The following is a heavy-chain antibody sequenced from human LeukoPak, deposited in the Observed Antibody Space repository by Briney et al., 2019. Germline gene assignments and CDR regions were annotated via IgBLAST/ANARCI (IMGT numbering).Heavy chain of an antibody. V-gene: IGHV4-59*01. CDR2: IYYSGST. CDR1: GFTFSSYS. D-gene: IGHD3-22*01. CDR3: ARDSPPKYYYDSSGSDAFDI. Sequence: GSLRLSCAASGFTFSSYSMNWVRQAPGKGLEWIGYIYYSGSTNYNPSLKSRVTISVDTSKNQFSLKLSSVTAADTAVYYCARDSPPKYYYDSSGSDAFDIWGQGTMVTVSS. J-gene: IGHJ3*02.